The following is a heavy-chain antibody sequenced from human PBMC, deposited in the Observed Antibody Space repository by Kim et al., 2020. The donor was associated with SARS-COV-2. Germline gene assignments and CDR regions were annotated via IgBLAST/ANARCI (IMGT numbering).Heavy chain of an antibody. D-gene: IGHD6-6*01. CDR1: GFTFSSYG. Sequence: GGSLRLSCAASGFTFSSYGMHWVRQAPGKGLEWVAVIWYDGSNKYYADSVKGRFTISRDNSKNTLYLQMNSLRAEDTAVYYCARDRLGSSSKASKHWNDVASYYVDYWGQGTLVTVSS. CDR2: IWYDGSNK. CDR3: ARDRLGSSSKASKHWNDVASYYVDY. V-gene: IGHV3-33*01. J-gene: IGHJ4*02.